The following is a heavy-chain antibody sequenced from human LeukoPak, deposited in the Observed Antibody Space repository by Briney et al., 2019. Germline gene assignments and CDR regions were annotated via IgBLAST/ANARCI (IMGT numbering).Heavy chain of an antibody. CDR1: GGSISSTNW. J-gene: IGHJ5*02. V-gene: IGHV4-4*02. CDR2: IYHSGST. CDR3: ARDYGSTSSGWFDP. D-gene: IGHD6-6*01. Sequence: SETLSLTCAVSGGSISSTNWWSWVRQPPGKGLEWIGEIYHSGSTNYNPSLKSRVTISVDKSKNQFSLKLSSVTAADTAVYYCARDYGSTSSGWFDPWGQGSLVTVSS.